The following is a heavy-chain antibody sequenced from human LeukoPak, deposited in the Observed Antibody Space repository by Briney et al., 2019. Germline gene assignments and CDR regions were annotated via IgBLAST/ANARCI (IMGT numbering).Heavy chain of an antibody. D-gene: IGHD3-22*01. CDR1: GFTFSSYS. J-gene: IGHJ4*02. V-gene: IGHV3-48*02. CDR3: ARIVYDSSGYIDY. CDR2: ISSSSSTI. Sequence: TGGSLRLSCVASGFTFSSYSMNWVHQAPGKGLEWVSYISSSSSTIYYADSVKGRFTISRDNAKKSLYLQMNSLRDEDTAVYYCARIVYDSSGYIDYWGQGTLVTVSS.